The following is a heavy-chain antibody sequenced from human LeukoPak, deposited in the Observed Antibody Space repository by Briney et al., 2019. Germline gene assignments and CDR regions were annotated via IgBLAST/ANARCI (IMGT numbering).Heavy chain of an antibody. CDR2: ISGTGGST. D-gene: IGHD7-27*01. Sequence: GGPLRLSCAASGFTFSYYAMSWVRQAPGKGLEWVAAISGTGGSTHYADSVKGRFTISRDNSKNTLYLQMTSLRAEDTAVYYCAKAGSIWGYVDYWGEGTLVTVSS. CDR1: GFTFSYYA. CDR3: AKAGSIWGYVDY. J-gene: IGHJ4*02. V-gene: IGHV3-23*01.